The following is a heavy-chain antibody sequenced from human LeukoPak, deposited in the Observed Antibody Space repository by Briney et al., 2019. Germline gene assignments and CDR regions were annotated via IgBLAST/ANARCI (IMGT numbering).Heavy chain of an antibody. CDR1: GFTFSSYG. CDR2: IWYDGSNK. CDR3: ARSFMTTVARVVDY. Sequence: GGSLRLSCAASGFTFSSYGMHWVRQAPGKGLEWVAVIWYDGSNKYYADSVKGRFNISRDNSKNTLYLQMNSLRAEDTAVYYCARSFMTTVARVVDYWGQGTLVTVSS. J-gene: IGHJ4*02. V-gene: IGHV3-33*01. D-gene: IGHD4-23*01.